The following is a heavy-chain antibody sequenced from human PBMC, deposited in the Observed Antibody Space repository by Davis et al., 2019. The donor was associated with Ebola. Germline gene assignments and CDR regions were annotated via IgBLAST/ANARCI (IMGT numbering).Heavy chain of an antibody. Sequence: SVKVSCKASGGTFSSYAISWVRQAPGQGLEWMGRIIPILGIANYAQKFQGRVTITADKSTSTAYMELSSLRSEDTAVYYCATGVAPHYGRSYYYYGMDVWGQETTVTVSS. CDR1: GGTFSSYA. V-gene: IGHV1-69*04. CDR2: IIPILGIA. CDR3: ATGVAPHYGRSYYYYGMDV. D-gene: IGHD3-10*01. J-gene: IGHJ6*02.